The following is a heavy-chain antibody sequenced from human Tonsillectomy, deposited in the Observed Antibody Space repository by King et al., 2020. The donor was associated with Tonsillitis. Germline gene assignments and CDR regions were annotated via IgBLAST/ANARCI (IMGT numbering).Heavy chain of an antibody. CDR2: ITTTSNYI. J-gene: IGHJ6*02. V-gene: IGHV3-21*01. Sequence: VQLVESGGGLVKPGGSLRLSCAASGFTFSSYSMNWVRQAPGKGLEWVSSITTTSNYIYYTDSVKGRFTISRDNAKNSLSLQMNSLRAEDTAVYYCARDRVGGYAANYYGMDVWGQGTTVTVSS. D-gene: IGHD5-12*01. CDR3: ARDRVGGYAANYYGMDV. CDR1: GFTFSSYS.